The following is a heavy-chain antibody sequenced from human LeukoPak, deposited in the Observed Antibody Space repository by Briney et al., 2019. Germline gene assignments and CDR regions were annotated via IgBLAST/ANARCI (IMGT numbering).Heavy chain of an antibody. Sequence: SETLSLTCTVSGGSISSYYWSWIRQPPGKGLEWIGYIYYSGSTNYNPSLKSRVTISVDRSKNQFSLKLSSVTAADTAVYYCARMPYGSGSYLFDYWGQGTLVTVSS. CDR2: IYYSGST. CDR3: ARMPYGSGSYLFDY. V-gene: IGHV4-59*12. J-gene: IGHJ4*02. CDR1: GGSISSYY. D-gene: IGHD3-10*01.